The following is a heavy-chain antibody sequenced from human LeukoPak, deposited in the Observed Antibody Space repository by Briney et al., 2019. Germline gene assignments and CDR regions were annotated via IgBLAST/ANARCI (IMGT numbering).Heavy chain of an antibody. CDR2: IYTSGST. CDR3: ARTPLQLWPPYYYYYMDV. CDR1: GGSISSYY. D-gene: IGHD5-18*01. J-gene: IGHJ6*03. Sequence: KPSETLSLTCTVSGGSISSYYWSWIRQPAGKGLEWIGRIYTSGSTNYNPSLKSRVTMSVDTSKNQFSLKLSSVTAADTAVYYCARTPLQLWPPYYYYYMDVWGKGTTVTISS. V-gene: IGHV4-4*07.